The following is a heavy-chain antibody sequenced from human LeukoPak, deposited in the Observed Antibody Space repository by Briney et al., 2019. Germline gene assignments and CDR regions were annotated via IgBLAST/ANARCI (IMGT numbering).Heavy chain of an antibody. CDR2: ISSSGSTI. D-gene: IGHD6-19*01. CDR1: GFTFSSYE. Sequence: GGSLRLSCAASGFTFSSYEMNWVRQAPGKGLEGVSYISSSGSTIYYADSVKGRFTISRDNAKNSLYLQMNSLGAEDTAVYYCARDHEWDSSGWPTYFDYWGQGTLVTVSS. V-gene: IGHV3-48*03. CDR3: ARDHEWDSSGWPTYFDY. J-gene: IGHJ4*02.